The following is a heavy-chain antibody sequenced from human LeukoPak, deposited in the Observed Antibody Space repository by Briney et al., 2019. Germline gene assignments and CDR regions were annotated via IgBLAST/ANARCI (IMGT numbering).Heavy chain of an antibody. CDR1: GFTFSSYE. Sequence: GGSLRLSCAASGFTFSSYEMNWVRQAPGKGLEWVSYISSSGSPIYYADSVKGRFTVSRDNAENSLYLQMNSLRAEDTAVYYCARVRETKYSYGPNPLDYWGQGTLVTVSS. J-gene: IGHJ4*02. V-gene: IGHV3-48*03. D-gene: IGHD5-18*01. CDR3: ARVRETKYSYGPNPLDY. CDR2: ISSSGSPI.